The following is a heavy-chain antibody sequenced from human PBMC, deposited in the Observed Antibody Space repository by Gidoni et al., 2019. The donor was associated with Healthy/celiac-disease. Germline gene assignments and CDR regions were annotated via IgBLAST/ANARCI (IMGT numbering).Heavy chain of an antibody. CDR1: GFTFSSYS. J-gene: IGHJ4*02. Sequence: EVQLVESGGGLVKPGGSLRLSCAASGFTFSSYSMNWVRQAPGKGLGGGSFNSSSSSYIYYADSVKGRFTISRDNAKNSLYLQMNSLRAEDTAVYYGARYSSSLYQNDYWGQGTLVTVSS. CDR3: ARYSSSLYQNDY. D-gene: IGHD6-13*01. V-gene: IGHV3-21*01. CDR2: NSSSSSYI.